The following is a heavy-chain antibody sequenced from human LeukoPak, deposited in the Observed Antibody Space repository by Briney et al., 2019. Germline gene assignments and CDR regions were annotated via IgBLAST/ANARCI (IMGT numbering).Heavy chain of an antibody. V-gene: IGHV3-48*04. J-gene: IGHJ3*01. CDR3: ARDPAGGAYDL. Sequence: GGSLRLSCAASGFTFSSHSMNWVRQAPGKGLEWVSYISSSSSTIYYADSVKGRLTISRDNAKNSLYLQMNSLRAEDTAVYYCARDPAGGAYDLWGHGTMVTVSS. CDR1: GFTFSSHS. CDR2: ISSSSSTI.